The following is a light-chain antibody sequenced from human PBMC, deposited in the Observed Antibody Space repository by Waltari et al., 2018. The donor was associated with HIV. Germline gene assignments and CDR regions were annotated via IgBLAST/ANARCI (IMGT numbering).Light chain of an antibody. CDR2: KNT. V-gene: IGLV3-25*03. CDR1: ASPKGY. Sequence: SSALTQPPSVSVSPGQTARITCSGDASPKGYPHWFQQKPGQAPVVVIHKNTERPSGIPERFSASRSGTTVTLTITGVQTDDEADYYCLSADNSGTYVFGPGTTVTVL. CDR3: LSADNSGTYV. J-gene: IGLJ1*01.